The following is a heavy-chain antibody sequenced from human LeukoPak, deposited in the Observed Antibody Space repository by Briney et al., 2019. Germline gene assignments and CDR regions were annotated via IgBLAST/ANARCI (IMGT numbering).Heavy chain of an antibody. V-gene: IGHV4-39*01. Sequence: SETLSLTCSVSGGSIISSNYYWVWIRQPRGKGLEWIGSIYQSGSGSSYYNPSLKSRVTIFGDTSKNQFFLRLSSVTAADTAVYYCASTLRFLPYRRFDYWGQGTLVTVPS. CDR1: GGSIISSNYY. CDR2: IYQSGSGSS. CDR3: ASTLRFLPYRRFDY. J-gene: IGHJ4*02. D-gene: IGHD3-3*01.